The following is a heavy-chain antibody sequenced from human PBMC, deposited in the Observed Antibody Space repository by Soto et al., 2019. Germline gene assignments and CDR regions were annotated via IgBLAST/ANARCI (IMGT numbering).Heavy chain of an antibody. CDR1: GFTFSGSA. D-gene: IGHD6-13*01. CDR3: TRRAAAAAVAHYGMHG. Sequence: GGSLRLSCASSGFTFSGSAMHWVRHASGKWLEWVGRIRSKANSYATAYAASVKGRFTISRDDSKNTAYLQMKSLKTEDTAVYYCTRRAAAAAVAHYGMHGWGQGTRVSVSS. CDR2: IRSKANSYAT. J-gene: IGHJ6*01. V-gene: IGHV3-73*01.